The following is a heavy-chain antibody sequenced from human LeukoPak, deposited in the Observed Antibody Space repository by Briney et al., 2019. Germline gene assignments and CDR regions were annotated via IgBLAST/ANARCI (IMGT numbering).Heavy chain of an antibody. CDR1: GFAFSSYW. CDR3: ARQLRGGAFDI. CDR2: IKQDGSEK. Sequence: GGSLRLSCAAPGFAFSSYWMSWVRQAPGKGLEWVANIKQDGSEKYYVDSVKGRFTISRDNAKNSLYLQMNSLRAEDTAVYYCARQLRGGAFDIWGQGTMVTVSS. V-gene: IGHV3-7*01. J-gene: IGHJ3*02. D-gene: IGHD3-10*01.